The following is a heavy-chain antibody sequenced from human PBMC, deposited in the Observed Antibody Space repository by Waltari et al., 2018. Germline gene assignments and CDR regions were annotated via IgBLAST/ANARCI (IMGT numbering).Heavy chain of an antibody. V-gene: IGHV3-23*01. J-gene: IGHJ4*02. D-gene: IGHD3-3*01. CDR3: AKDLRGKRFLAWLLGADY. CDR1: GFTFSSFA. Sequence: EVQLLESGGGLVQPGGSLRLSCAASGFTFSSFAMSWVRQAPGKGLEWVAVISGGCGTTYYADSVNGRFTISRDNSKNILYLHMHSLRAEDTAVYYCAKDLRGKRFLAWLLGADYWGQGTLVTVSS. CDR2: ISGGCGTT.